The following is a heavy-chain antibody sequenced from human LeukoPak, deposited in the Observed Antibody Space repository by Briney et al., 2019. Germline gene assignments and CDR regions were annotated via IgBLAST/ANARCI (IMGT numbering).Heavy chain of an antibody. V-gene: IGHV3-7*01. CDR3: ARDRRRGVAGYGLDV. J-gene: IGHJ6*02. D-gene: IGHD2-15*01. CDR1: GITLSNYG. CDR2: IRYDGNEK. Sequence: GGSLRLSCAVSGITLSNYGMSWVRQAPGKGLECVASIRYDGNEKYYMESVKGRFTTSRDHAKNSLYLQIDNLRAEDTARYFCARDRRRGVAGYGLDVWGQGTTVTVSS.